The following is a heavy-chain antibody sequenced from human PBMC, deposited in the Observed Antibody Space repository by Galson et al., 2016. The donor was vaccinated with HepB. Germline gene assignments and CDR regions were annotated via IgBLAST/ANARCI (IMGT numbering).Heavy chain of an antibody. CDR2: IIPIFRYA. V-gene: IGHV1-69*06. Sequence: SVKVSCKASGGTFSSFAISWMRQAPGQGLEWMGGIIPIFRYATYAQKFQGRLTITADKSTNTASMQLSSLTSEDTAVYYCGRGEGSVVVVTFVYWGQGTLVTVSS. CDR3: GRGEGSVVVVTFVY. J-gene: IGHJ4*02. D-gene: IGHD2-21*02. CDR1: GGTFSSFA.